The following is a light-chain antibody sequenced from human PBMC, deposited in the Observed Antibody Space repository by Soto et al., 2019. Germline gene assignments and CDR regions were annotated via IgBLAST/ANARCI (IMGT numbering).Light chain of an antibody. V-gene: IGKV1-5*03. J-gene: IGKJ1*01. Sequence: IQMTQSPSSLSASVGDRVTITCRASQSISNWLAWYQQKPGEAPKLMIYRTSTLEGGVPSRFSGSGTGTEFTRTITRLQPDDFATYYCQQYNNCNDYSWTFGQGTKVEVK. CDR2: RTS. CDR3: QQYNNCNDYSWT. CDR1: QSISNW.